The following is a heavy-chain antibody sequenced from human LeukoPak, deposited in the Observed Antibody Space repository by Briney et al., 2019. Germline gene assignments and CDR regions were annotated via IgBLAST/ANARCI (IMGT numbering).Heavy chain of an antibody. CDR2: IKQDGSEK. Sequence: GGSLRLSCAASGFTFSNYWMSWVRQAPGKGLEWVANIKQDGSEKYYVNSVKGQFTISRDNAKNSLYLQMSSLRAEDTAIYFCAREDDWNYEEYWGQGTLVTVSS. D-gene: IGHD1-7*01. J-gene: IGHJ4*02. CDR1: GFTFSNYW. CDR3: AREDDWNYEEY. V-gene: IGHV3-7*01.